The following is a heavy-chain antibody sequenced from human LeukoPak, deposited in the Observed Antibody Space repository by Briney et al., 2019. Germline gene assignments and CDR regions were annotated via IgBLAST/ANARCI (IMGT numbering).Heavy chain of an antibody. CDR2: IYPGDSDT. CDR1: GYSFSSYW. V-gene: IGHV5-51*01. Sequence: GESLKISCKGSGYSFSSYWIGWVRQMPEKGLEWMGTIYPGDSDTRYSPSFQGQVTISADKSISTAYLQWSSLKASDTAMYYCARMMGPKTYSSPFDPWGQGTLVTVSS. CDR3: ARMMGPKTYSSPFDP. D-gene: IGHD6-13*01. J-gene: IGHJ5*02.